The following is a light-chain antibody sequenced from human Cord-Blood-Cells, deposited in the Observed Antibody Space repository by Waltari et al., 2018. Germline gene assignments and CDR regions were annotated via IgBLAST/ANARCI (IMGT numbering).Light chain of an antibody. CDR2: DVS. V-gene: IGLV2-14*03. CDR3: SSYTSSSPYV. J-gene: IGLJ1*01. CDR1: SSDVGGYHY. Sequence: QSALTQPASVSGSPGQSITISCTGTSSDVGGYHYVSWYQQHPGKAPKLMIYDVSNRPSGVSNRFSGSKSGNPASLTISGLQAEDEADYYCSSYTSSSPYVFGTGTKVTVL.